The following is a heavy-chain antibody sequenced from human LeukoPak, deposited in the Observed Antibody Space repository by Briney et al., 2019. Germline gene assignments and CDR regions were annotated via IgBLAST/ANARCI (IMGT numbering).Heavy chain of an antibody. CDR2: IYTSGST. J-gene: IGHJ4*02. D-gene: IGHD2-21*02. CDR3: ARDQALSSCGGDCVPEY. CDR1: GGSISGYF. V-gene: IGHV4-4*07. Sequence: SETLSLTCNVSGGSISGYFWSWIRQPAGKGLEWIGRIYTSGSTDYNPSLKSRVTMSIDTSKNQFSLKLSPVTAADTAVYYCARDQALSSCGGDCVPEYWGQGTLVTVCS.